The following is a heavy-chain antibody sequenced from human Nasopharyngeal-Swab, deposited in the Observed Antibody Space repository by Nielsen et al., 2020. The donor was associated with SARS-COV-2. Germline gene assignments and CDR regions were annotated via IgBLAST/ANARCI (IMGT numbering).Heavy chain of an antibody. D-gene: IGHD1-1*01. Sequence: ESLKISCAASGFTFSSYGMHWVRQSPGKGLEWIGKINHSGNTNYNPSLKSRVTMSVDTSKNQFSLKLNSVTAADTAVYYCARSALNWNDVRYWGQGTLVTVSS. J-gene: IGHJ4*02. V-gene: IGHV4-34*01. CDR1: GFTFSSYG. CDR3: ARSALNWNDVRY. CDR2: INHSGNT.